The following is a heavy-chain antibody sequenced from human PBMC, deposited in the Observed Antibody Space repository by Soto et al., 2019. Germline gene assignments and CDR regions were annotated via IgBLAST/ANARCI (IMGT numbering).Heavy chain of an antibody. CDR2: IYWDDDA. D-gene: IGHD3-10*01. CDR3: PHVIRGVIWN. V-gene: IGHV2-5*05. Sequence: QITLKESGPTLVKPTQTLTLTCNFSGFSLTTSGLGVAWIRQPPGKAPEWLALIYWDDDARHGPSLKERLSIIKDTSKNQVILTLTNVDRADTAIYFCPHVIRGVIWNWGQGTQVTVSS. CDR1: GFSLTTSGLG. J-gene: IGHJ1*01.